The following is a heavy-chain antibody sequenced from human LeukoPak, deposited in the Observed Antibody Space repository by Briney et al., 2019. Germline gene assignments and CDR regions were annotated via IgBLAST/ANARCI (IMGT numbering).Heavy chain of an antibody. D-gene: IGHD3-22*01. CDR2: IYYNGTT. V-gene: IGHV4-39*01. CDR1: GGSISSSDYY. CDR3: ASNVYDISGHYWFDL. J-gene: IGHJ5*02. Sequence: SSETLSLTCSVSGGSISSSDYYWGWIRQPPGKGLEWIGSIYYNGTTYYNPSLKSRVIISVDTSKNQFSLKLRAVTAADTAVYYCASNVYDISGHYWFDLWGQGTLVTVSS.